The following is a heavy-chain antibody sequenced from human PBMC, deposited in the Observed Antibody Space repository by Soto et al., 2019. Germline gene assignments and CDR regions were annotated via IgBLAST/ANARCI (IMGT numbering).Heavy chain of an antibody. Sequence: SETLSLTCTVSGGSISSGDYYWSRILKLPRKGLELIVYIYYSGSTYYNPSLKSRVTISVDTSKNQFSLKLSSVTAADTAVYYCATSFRIEGSGSATDYSGLGTLVTVSS. CDR1: GGSISSGDYY. V-gene: IGHV4-30-4*01. D-gene: IGHD3-10*01. CDR3: ATSFRIEGSGSATDY. J-gene: IGHJ4*02. CDR2: IYYSGST.